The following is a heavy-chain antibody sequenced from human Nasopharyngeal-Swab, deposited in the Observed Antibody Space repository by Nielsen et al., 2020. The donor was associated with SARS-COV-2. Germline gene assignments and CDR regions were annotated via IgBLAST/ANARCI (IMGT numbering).Heavy chain of an antibody. CDR2: ISGSGGST. CDR1: GFTFSSYA. Sequence: GESLKISCAASGFTFSSYAMSWVRQAPGKGLEWVSAISGSGGSTYYADSVKGRFTISRDNSKNTLYLQMNSLRAEDTAVYYCAKRGSSGWFEISAFDIWGQGTMVTVSS. J-gene: IGHJ3*02. V-gene: IGHV3-23*01. CDR3: AKRGSSGWFEISAFDI. D-gene: IGHD6-19*01.